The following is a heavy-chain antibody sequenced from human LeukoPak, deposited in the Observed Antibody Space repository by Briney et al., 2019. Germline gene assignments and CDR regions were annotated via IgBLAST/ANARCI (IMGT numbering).Heavy chain of an antibody. CDR2: INQDVSEK. J-gene: IGHJ4*02. CDR3: VRGAGFITDY. CDR1: GFTFSSSW. Sequence: GGSLGLSCAASGFTFSSSWMHWVRQAPGKGLEWVANINQDVSEKYYVDSVKGRFTISRDNARSSLYLQMNSLRAEDTAVYYCVRGAGFITDYWGQGTLVTVSS. V-gene: IGHV3-7*01. D-gene: IGHD3-9*01.